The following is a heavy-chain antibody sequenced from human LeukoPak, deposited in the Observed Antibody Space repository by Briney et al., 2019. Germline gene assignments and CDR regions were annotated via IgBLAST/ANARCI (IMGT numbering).Heavy chain of an antibody. J-gene: IGHJ5*02. D-gene: IGHD3-3*01. CDR1: GYTFTSYY. Sequence: ASVKVSCKASGYTFTSYYMHWVRQAPGQGLEWMGIINPSGGSTSYAQKFQGRVTMTRDMPTSTVYMELSSLRSEDTAVYYCAREAVTIFALVRTQTTKRPHRFDPWGQGTLVTVSS. CDR3: AREAVTIFALVRTQTTKRPHRFDP. V-gene: IGHV1-46*01. CDR2: INPSGGST.